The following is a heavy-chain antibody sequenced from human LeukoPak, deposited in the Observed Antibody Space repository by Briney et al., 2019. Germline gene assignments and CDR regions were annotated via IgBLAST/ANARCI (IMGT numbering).Heavy chain of an antibody. CDR1: WITLYEYG. CDR2: ICGDGGST. D-gene: IGHD4-17*01. V-gene: IGHV3-43*02. CDR3: AKDAPSNDYGDYAGNFDI. J-gene: IGHJ3*02. Sequence: PRGSPGDFRAASWITLYEYGIHRVRPAPGKGLEWVSLICGDGGSTYYVDSVKGRFTISRDNSKQSLYLQMNSLRTEDTALYYCAKDAPSNDYGDYAGNFDIWGQGRMVTVSS.